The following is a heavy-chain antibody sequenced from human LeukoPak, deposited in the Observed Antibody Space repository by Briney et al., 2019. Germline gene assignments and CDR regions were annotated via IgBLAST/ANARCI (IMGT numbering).Heavy chain of an antibody. Sequence: GGSLRLSCEASGFTFSSYAMSWVRQAPGKGLEWVSAISGNGGSTYYADSVQGRSTISRDNSKNTPYLQMMSLRAEDTAVYCYSKDADYDFWMVLGAFDIWGRGRMVSV. V-gene: IGHV3-23*01. CDR2: ISGNGGST. D-gene: IGHD3-3*01. CDR1: GFTFSSYA. J-gene: IGHJ3*02. CDR3: SKDADYDFWMVLGAFDI.